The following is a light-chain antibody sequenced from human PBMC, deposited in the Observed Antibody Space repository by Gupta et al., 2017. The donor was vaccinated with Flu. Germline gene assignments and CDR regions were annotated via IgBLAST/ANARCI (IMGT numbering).Light chain of an antibody. CDR2: KAS. CDR3: MQGTHWPTT. CDR1: QSLLYSDGNAY. V-gene: IGKV2-30*01. J-gene: IGKJ1*01. Sequence: DVVLTQFPLSLSVPLGQPASISCRASQSLLYSDGNAYLNWLQQRPGQSPRRLIYKASNRDSGVPDRISGSGSDTDFTLMISRVEAEDVGVYYCMQGTHWPTTFGQGTRVELK.